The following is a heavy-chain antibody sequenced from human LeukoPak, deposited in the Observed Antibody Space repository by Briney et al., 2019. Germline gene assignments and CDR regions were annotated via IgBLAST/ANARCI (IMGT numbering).Heavy chain of an antibody. Sequence: GASVKVSCKASGYTFTGYYMHWVRQAPGQGLEWMGWINPNSGGTNYAQKFQGRVTMTRDTSVSTAYMELSRLRSEDTAVYYCARDRGSGWYEGYWGQGTLVTVSS. CDR3: ARDRGSGWYEGY. J-gene: IGHJ4*02. CDR2: INPNSGGT. CDR1: GYTFTGYY. V-gene: IGHV1-2*02. D-gene: IGHD6-19*01.